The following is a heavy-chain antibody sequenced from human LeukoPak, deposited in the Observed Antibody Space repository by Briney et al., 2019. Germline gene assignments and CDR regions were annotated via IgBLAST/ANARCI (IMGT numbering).Heavy chain of an antibody. CDR2: IYYSGST. V-gene: IGHV4-39*01. J-gene: IGHJ4*02. Sequence: KPSGTLSLTCTVSGGSISSSSYYWGWIRQPPGKGLEWIGSIYYSGSTYYNPSLKSRFTISVDTSKNQFSLKLSSVTAADTAVYYCAKSTPVEVDYWGQGALVTVSS. CDR1: GGSISSSSYY. CDR3: AKSTPVEVDY.